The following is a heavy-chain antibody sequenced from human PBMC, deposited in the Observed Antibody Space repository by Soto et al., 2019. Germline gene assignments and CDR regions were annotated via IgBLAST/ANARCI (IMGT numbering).Heavy chain of an antibody. V-gene: IGHV4-59*01. J-gene: IGHJ6*02. Sequence: SETLSLTCTVSGGSISSYCWSWIRQPPGKGMEWIGYIYYNGSTNYNPSLKSRVTISVDTSKNQFSLKLSSVTAADTAVYYCARDRPARASGYPLSPPYYYYVMDVWGQGTTVTVSS. CDR2: IYYNGST. D-gene: IGHD5-12*01. CDR1: GGSISSYC. CDR3: ARDRPARASGYPLSPPYYYYVMDV.